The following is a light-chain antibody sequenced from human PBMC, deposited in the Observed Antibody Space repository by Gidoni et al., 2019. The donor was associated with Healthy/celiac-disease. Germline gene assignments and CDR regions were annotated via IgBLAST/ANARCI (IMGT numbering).Light chain of an antibody. CDR2: DDS. V-gene: IGLV3-21*03. CDR1: KIGSKS. Sequence: SYVLTQPSSVSVPPGKTARITCGGNKIGSKSVHWYQQKPGQAPVLVVYDDSDRPSGIPERFSGSNSGNAATLTISRVEAGDEADYYCRVWDSSSLYVFGTGTKVTVL. CDR3: RVWDSSSLYV. J-gene: IGLJ1*01.